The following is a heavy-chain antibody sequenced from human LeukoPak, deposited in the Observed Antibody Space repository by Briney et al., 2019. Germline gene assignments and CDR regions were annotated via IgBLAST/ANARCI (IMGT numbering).Heavy chain of an antibody. CDR2: IYYSGST. CDR3: ARHDCSGGSCYSRGFWFDP. V-gene: IGHV4-59*08. Sequence: SETLSLTCTVSGGSISSYYWSWIRQPPGKGLEWIGYIYYSGSTNYNPSLKSRVTISVDTSKNQFSLKLSSVTAADTAVYYCARHDCSGGSCYSRGFWFDPWGQGTLVTVSS. D-gene: IGHD2-15*01. J-gene: IGHJ5*02. CDR1: GGSISSYY.